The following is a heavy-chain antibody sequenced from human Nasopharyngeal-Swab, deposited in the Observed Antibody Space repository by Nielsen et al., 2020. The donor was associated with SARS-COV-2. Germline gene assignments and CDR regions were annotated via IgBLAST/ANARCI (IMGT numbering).Heavy chain of an antibody. CDR2: ISSSSSTS. CDR1: EFSLSRNG. J-gene: IGHJ4*02. CDR3: ARDVAIVGATLEN. V-gene: IGHV3-48*02. D-gene: IGHD1-26*01. Sequence: GRSLSLAWAAVEFSLSRNGMHWVRQAPGKGLEWVAYISSSSSTSYYADSVKGRFTISRDNPKNSLYLQMNSLRDEDTALYYCARDVAIVGATLENWGQGTLVTVSS.